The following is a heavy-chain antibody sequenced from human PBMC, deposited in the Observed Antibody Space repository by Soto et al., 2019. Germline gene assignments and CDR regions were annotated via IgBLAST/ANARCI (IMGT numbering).Heavy chain of an antibody. V-gene: IGHV5-10-1*01. CDR3: ERHRRLGYCSGGSCYSGVLYYYGMDV. Sequence: GESLKISCKGSGCSFTSYWISWVRQMPGKGLEWMGRIDPSDSYTNYSPSFQGHVTISADKSISTAYLQWSSLKASDTAMYYCERHRRLGYCSGGSCYSGVLYYYGMDVWGQGTTVTVSS. CDR2: IDPSDSYT. CDR1: GCSFTSYW. D-gene: IGHD2-15*01. J-gene: IGHJ6*02.